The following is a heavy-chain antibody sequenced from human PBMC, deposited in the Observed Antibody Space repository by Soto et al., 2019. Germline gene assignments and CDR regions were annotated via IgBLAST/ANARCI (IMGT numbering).Heavy chain of an antibody. V-gene: IGHV4-61*01. CDR2: IYYTGRT. Sequence: SETLSLTCTVSGGSVNSDYYYWTWIRQPPGKGLEWIGYIYYTGRTNYNPSLESRVTVSLDTSRNQFSLKLSSVTAADTAVFYCAREYSNSPEAFDSWGQGALVTVSS. CDR1: GGSVNSDYYY. D-gene: IGHD6-6*01. J-gene: IGHJ4*02. CDR3: AREYSNSPEAFDS.